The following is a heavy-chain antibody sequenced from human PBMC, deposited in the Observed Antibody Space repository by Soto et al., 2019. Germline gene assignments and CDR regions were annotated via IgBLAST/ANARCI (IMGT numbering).Heavy chain of an antibody. Sequence: QVQLQESGPGLVKPSQTLSLTCTVSGGSIGSGSYYWSWIRQHPGKGLEWIGYINYSGSTFYIPTLKSRVTTSIETSTNQFSLKLSSVTAADTAVYYCARAGYDRDGGGYYYFDYWGQGTLVTVSS. J-gene: IGHJ4*02. CDR3: ARAGYDRDGGGYYYFDY. CDR2: INYSGST. D-gene: IGHD3-22*01. V-gene: IGHV4-31*03. CDR1: GGSIGSGSYY.